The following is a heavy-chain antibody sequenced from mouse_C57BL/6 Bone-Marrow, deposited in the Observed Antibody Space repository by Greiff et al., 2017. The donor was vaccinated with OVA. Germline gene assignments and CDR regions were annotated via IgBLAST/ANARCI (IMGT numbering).Heavy chain of an antibody. V-gene: IGHV1-4*01. CDR1: GYTFTSYT. CDR3: ASGGYCSFAY. J-gene: IGHJ3*01. CDR2: INPSSGYT. Sequence: QVQLQQSGAELARPGASVKMSCKASGYTFTSYTMHWVKQRPGQGLEWIGYINPSSGYTKYNQKFKDKATLTAYKSSSTAYMQLSSLTSEDSAVYYCASGGYCSFAYWGQGTLGTVSA. D-gene: IGHD2-3*01.